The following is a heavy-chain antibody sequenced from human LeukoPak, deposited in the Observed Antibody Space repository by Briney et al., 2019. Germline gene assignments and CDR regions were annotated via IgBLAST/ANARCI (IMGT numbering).Heavy chain of an antibody. J-gene: IGHJ4*02. CDR3: AREGLRPYYDFWNGYPDFDY. CDR2: ISYDGSNK. V-gene: IGHV3-30*04. D-gene: IGHD3-3*01. Sequence: PGGSLRLSCAASGFTFRSYAMHWVRQAPGKGLEWVAVISYDGSNKYYADSVKGRFPISRVNSKHPLYLQMHRRRAQHKAVYYCAREGLRPYYDFWNGYPDFDYWGQGTLVTVSS. CDR1: GFTFRSYA.